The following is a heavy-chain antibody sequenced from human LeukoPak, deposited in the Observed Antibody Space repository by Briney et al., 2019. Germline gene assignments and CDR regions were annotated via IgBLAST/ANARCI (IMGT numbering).Heavy chain of an antibody. CDR2: IYYSGST. CDR1: GGSISSYY. J-gene: IGHJ6*03. CDR3: ARGLAVAGHYYYYYMDV. V-gene: IGHV4-59*01. D-gene: IGHD6-19*01. Sequence: PSETLSLTCTVSGGSISSYYWSWLRQPPGKGLEWIGYIYYSGSTNYNPSLKSRVTISVDTSKNQFSLKLSSVTAADTAVYYCARGLAVAGHYYYYYMDVWGKGTTVTVSS.